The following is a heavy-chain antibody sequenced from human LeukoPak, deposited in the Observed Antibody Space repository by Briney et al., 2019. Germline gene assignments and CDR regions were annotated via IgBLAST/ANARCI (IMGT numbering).Heavy chain of an antibody. D-gene: IGHD2-15*01. CDR3: ARHDPVPLYQHGMDV. CDR2: IHSSGTT. V-gene: IGHV4-59*08. CDR1: GGSISGYF. Sequence: SETLSLTCTVSGGSISGYFWSCTRQPPGQGLEWIGYIHSSGTTLYNRSLRGRATMSVDTSRNQFSLKLTSVTAADTAVYYCARHDPVPLYQHGMDVWGQGTTVTVSS. J-gene: IGHJ6*02.